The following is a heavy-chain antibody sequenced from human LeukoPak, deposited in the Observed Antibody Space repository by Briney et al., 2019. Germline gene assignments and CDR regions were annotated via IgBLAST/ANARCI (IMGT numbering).Heavy chain of an antibody. CDR3: AKDIWSGIAAADPFDY. CDR1: GFTFSSYA. D-gene: IGHD6-13*01. Sequence: PGGSLRLFCAASGFTFSSYAMSWVRQAPGKGLEWVSAISGSGGSTYYADSVKGRFTITRDNSKNTLYLQMNSLRAEDTAVYYCAKDIWSGIAAADPFDYWGQGTPVTVSS. CDR2: ISGSGGST. V-gene: IGHV3-23*01. J-gene: IGHJ4*02.